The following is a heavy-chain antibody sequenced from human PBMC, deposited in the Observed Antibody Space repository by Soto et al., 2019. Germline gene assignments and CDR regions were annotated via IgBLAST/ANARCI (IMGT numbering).Heavy chain of an antibody. CDR3: TREGSAPYYYYGMDA. D-gene: IGHD3-10*01. CDR1: GYTFTTYG. CDR2: INTHNGNT. Sequence: GASVKVSYKASGYTFTTYGISWVRQAPGQGLEWLGWINTHNGNTNYAQNLQGRVIMTADTSTNTAYMELRSLRSDDTAIYYCTREGSAPYYYYGMDAWGQGTTVTVSS. J-gene: IGHJ6*02. V-gene: IGHV1-18*01.